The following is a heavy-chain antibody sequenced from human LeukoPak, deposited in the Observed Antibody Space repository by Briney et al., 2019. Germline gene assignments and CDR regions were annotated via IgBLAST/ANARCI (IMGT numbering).Heavy chain of an antibody. D-gene: IGHD3/OR15-3a*01. CDR3: ARGDGTGYYYYGMDV. J-gene: IGHJ6*02. CDR1: GGSISGYY. CDR2: IHYSGST. Sequence: SETLSLTCTVSGGSISGYYWSWIRQPPGKGLEWIGYIHYSGSTNYSPSLKSRVTISVETSKNQSSLKLSSVTAADAAVYYCARGDGTGYYYYGMDVWGQGTTVTVSS. V-gene: IGHV4-59*01.